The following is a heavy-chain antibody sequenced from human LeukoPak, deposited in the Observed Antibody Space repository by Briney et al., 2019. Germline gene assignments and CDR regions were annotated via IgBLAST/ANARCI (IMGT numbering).Heavy chain of an antibody. Sequence: PGGSLRLSCAASGFTFSSYSMNWVRQAPGKGLEWVSSISSSSSYIYYADSVKGRFTISRDNAKNSLYLQMNSLRAEDTAVYYCARYYCGGDCYVDYWGQGTLVTVPS. D-gene: IGHD2-21*02. CDR2: ISSSSSYI. CDR1: GFTFSSYS. J-gene: IGHJ4*02. CDR3: ARYYCGGDCYVDY. V-gene: IGHV3-21*01.